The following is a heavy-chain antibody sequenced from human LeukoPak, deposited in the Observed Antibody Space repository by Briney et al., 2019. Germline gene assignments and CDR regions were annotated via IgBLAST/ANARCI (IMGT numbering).Heavy chain of an antibody. D-gene: IGHD6-13*01. CDR1: GFTFSSYS. V-gene: IGHV3-21*01. CDR3: ASRAAAGTQTDY. Sequence: GGSPRLSCAASGFTFSSYSMNWVRQAPGKGLEWVSSISSSSSYIYYADSVKGRFTISRDNAKNSLYLQMNSLRAEDTAVYYCASRAAAGTQTDYWGQGTLVTVSS. J-gene: IGHJ4*02. CDR2: ISSSSSYI.